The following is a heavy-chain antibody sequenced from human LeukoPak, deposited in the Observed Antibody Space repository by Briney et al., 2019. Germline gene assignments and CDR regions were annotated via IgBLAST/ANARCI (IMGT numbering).Heavy chain of an antibody. D-gene: IGHD6-13*01. V-gene: IGHV1-2*02. Sequence: GASVKVSYKASGYTFTGYYMHWVRQAPGQGLEWMGWINPNSGGTNYAQKFQGRVTMTRDTSISTAYMELSRLRSDDTAVYYCARDPAAGTYSIDYWGQGTLVTVSS. CDR1: GYTFTGYY. CDR3: ARDPAAGTYSIDY. CDR2: INPNSGGT. J-gene: IGHJ4*02.